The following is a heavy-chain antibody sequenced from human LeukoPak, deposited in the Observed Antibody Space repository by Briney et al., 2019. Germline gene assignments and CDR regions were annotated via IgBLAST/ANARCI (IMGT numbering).Heavy chain of an antibody. CDR3: ARDKNRSGYSYEVGY. V-gene: IGHV4-30-4*01. J-gene: IGHJ4*02. D-gene: IGHD5-18*01. CDR2: IYYSGST. Sequence: PSETLSLTCTVSGGSLSSGDYYWSWIRQPPGKGLEWIGYIYYSGSTYYNPSLKSRVTISVDTSKNQFSLKLSSVTAADTAVYYCARDKNRSGYSYEVGYWGQGTLVTVSS. CDR1: GGSLSSGDYY.